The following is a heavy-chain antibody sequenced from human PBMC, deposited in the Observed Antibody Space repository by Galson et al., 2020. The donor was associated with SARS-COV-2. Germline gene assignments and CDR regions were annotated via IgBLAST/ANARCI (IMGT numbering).Heavy chain of an antibody. CDR1: GFTFSSYA. V-gene: IGHV3-23*01. J-gene: IGHJ6*02. CDR3: AKALCTSSCYPFHYGMDF. Sequence: TGGSLRLSCAASGFTFSSYAMSWVRQAPGKGLEWVSVMSGSGGSTYYADSVKGRFTISRDNSKNTLYLQMNSLRAEDTAVYYCAKALCTSSCYPFHYGMDFWGQGTTVTVSS. CDR2: MSGSGGST. D-gene: IGHD2-15*01.